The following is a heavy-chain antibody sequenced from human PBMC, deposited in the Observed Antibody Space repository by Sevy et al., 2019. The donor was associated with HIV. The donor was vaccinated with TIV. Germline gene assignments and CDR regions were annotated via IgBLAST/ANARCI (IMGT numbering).Heavy chain of an antibody. CDR3: ARQVKSLNIFGVVVPYGMDV. CDR2: ISYTGST. V-gene: IGHV4-59*01. Sequence: SETLSLTCTVSGGSITNDNWIWVRQPPNKGLEWVGYISYTGSTSYNPSLKSRVTISVDTSKNELSLKLTSVTDVDTAIYYCARQVKSLNIFGVVVPYGMDVWGQGTTVTVSS. D-gene: IGHD3-3*01. CDR1: GGSITNDN. J-gene: IGHJ6*02.